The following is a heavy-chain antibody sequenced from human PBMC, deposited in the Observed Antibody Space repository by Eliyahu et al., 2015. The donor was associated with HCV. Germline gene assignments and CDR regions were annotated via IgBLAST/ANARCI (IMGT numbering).Heavy chain of an antibody. CDR1: GGPFSTYA. J-gene: IGHJ4*02. CDR2: IIPLFGTA. Sequence: QVQLVQSGAAVKKPGSSVKVSCKAXGGPFSTYAISWVXQAPGKGLAWMGGIIPLFGTANYAQHFQGRVTITADESTSTVYMELSSLRSEDTAVYYCARQADSSGFYYVYWGQGTLVTVSS. CDR3: ARQADSSGFYYVY. D-gene: IGHD3-22*01. V-gene: IGHV1-69*01.